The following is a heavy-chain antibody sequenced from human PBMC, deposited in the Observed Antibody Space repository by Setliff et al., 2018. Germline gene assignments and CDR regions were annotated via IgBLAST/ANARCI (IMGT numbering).Heavy chain of an antibody. D-gene: IGHD3-10*01. CDR1: GFTFGSYW. V-gene: IGHV3-7*01. CDR2: IHQDGSER. CDR3: VRDWASGDDH. J-gene: IGHJ4*02. Sequence: PGGSLRLSCAASGFTFGSYWMTWVRQAPEKGLEWVANIHQDGSERHYVGSVKGRFTISRDNAKNSLFLQMNILEVEDTAVYYCVRDWASGDDHWGRGTLVTVSS.